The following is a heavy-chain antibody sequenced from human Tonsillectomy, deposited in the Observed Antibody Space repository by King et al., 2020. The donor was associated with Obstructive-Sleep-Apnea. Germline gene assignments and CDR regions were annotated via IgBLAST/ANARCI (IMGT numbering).Heavy chain of an antibody. CDR1: GYSISSGYY. D-gene: IGHD3-10*01. Sequence: VQLQESGPGLVKPSETLSLTCTVSGYSISSGYYWGWIRQPPGKGLEWIGRMYHRVSTYYNPSLKIRDTISEDTSKNQFSLKLSSVTAADTAVYYCARVGSGSYDWFDPWGQGTLVTVSS. V-gene: IGHV4-38-2*02. J-gene: IGHJ5*02. CDR3: ARVGSGSYDWFDP. CDR2: MYHRVST.